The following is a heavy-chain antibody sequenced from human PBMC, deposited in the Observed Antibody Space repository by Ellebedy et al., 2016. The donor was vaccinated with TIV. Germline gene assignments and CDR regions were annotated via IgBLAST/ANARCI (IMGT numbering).Heavy chain of an antibody. CDR1: GFTFSSYS. Sequence: GESLKISCAASGFTFSSYSMNWVRQAPGKGLEWVSSISSSSSYIYYADSVKGRFTISRDNSKNTLYLQMNSLRAEDTAVYYCARDNDADTAMVTLGRGFDYWGQGTLVTVSS. CDR2: ISSSSSYI. D-gene: IGHD5-18*01. CDR3: ARDNDADTAMVTLGRGFDY. J-gene: IGHJ4*02. V-gene: IGHV3-21*01.